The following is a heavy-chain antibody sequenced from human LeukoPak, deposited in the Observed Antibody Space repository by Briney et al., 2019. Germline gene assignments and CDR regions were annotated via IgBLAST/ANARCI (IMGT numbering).Heavy chain of an antibody. CDR1: SGSISTSNYY. Sequence: SETLSLTCTVSSGSISTSNYYWGWVRQPPGKALEWIGNIFYSGSTYYSPSLKSRVTISVDTSKNQFSLKLSSVTAADTAVYYCASPKVPMVRGPWDYWGQGTLVAVSS. V-gene: IGHV4-39*07. D-gene: IGHD3-10*01. CDR2: IFYSGST. CDR3: ASPKVPMVRGPWDY. J-gene: IGHJ4*02.